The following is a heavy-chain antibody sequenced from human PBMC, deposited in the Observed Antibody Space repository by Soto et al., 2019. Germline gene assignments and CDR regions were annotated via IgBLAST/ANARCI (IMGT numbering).Heavy chain of an antibody. CDR3: ARDRGDYSIYYYYGMDV. Sequence: GGSPRLSCAAFGFTFSSYSMNWVLQAPGKGLEWVSYISSSSSTIYYADSVKGRFTISRDNSKNTLYLQMNSLRAEDTAVYYCARDRGDYSIYYYYGMDVWGQGTTVTVSS. CDR2: ISSSSSTI. J-gene: IGHJ6*02. CDR1: GFTFSSYS. V-gene: IGHV3-48*01. D-gene: IGHD4-17*01.